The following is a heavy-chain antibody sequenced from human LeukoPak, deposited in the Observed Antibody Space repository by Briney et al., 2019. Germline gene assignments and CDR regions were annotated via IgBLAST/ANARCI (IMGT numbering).Heavy chain of an antibody. V-gene: IGHV4-38-2*02. CDR1: GYSISSGYY. J-gene: IGHJ6*04. CDR3: ARDSITMKVVVTDRNHGLDV. CDR2: LYHSRST. Sequence: KTSETLSLTCTVSGYSISSGYYWGWIRQPPGKVLEWVGSLYHSRSTYYTPSLKRRVTISVDTSKNQFSLKLSSVTAADTAVYYSARDSITMKVVVTDRNHGLDVWGKGTTVTVSS. D-gene: IGHD3-22*01.